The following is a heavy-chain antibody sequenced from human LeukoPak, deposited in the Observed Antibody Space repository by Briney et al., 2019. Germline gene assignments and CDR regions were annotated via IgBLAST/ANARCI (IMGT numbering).Heavy chain of an antibody. CDR3: AKDMREFFQGSCPDD. J-gene: IGHJ4*02. Sequence: EPGGSLRLSCAASGFTFNTYAMHWVRQAPGKGLEWVALISYDGSNKYYGDSVKGRFTISRDNSKSTLFLQMNSLRSEDTAVYFCAKDMREFFQGSCPDDWGQGTLVLVSS. D-gene: IGHD3-10*01. CDR1: GFTFNTYA. V-gene: IGHV3-30*18. CDR2: ISYDGSNK.